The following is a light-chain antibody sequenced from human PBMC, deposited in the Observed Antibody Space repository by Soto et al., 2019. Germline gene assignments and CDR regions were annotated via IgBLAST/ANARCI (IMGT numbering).Light chain of an antibody. CDR3: QQYNNWPPWR. CDR1: QSVSSN. CDR2: GTS. Sequence: EIVMTQSPATLSVSPGERATLSCRASQSVSSNLAWYQQKPGQAPSLLIYGTSTRATGIPARLSGSGSGTEFTLTISSLQSEDFAVYYCQQYNNWPPWRFGQGTKVEIK. V-gene: IGKV3D-15*01. J-gene: IGKJ1*01.